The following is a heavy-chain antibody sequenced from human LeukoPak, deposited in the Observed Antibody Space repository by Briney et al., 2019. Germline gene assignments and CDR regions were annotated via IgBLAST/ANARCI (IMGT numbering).Heavy chain of an antibody. V-gene: IGHV5-51*01. Sequence: GESLKISCKGSGYSFNTYWIGWVRQMPGKGLEWMGIIYPGDSDTRYSPSFQGQVTISADSSISTAYLQWSSLKASDTAMYYCAKSPSPLDAFDIWGQGTMVTVSS. CDR2: IYPGDSDT. CDR1: GYSFNTYW. CDR3: AKSPSPLDAFDI. J-gene: IGHJ3*02.